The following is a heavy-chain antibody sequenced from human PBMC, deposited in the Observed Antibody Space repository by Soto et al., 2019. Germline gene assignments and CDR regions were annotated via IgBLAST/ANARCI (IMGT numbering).Heavy chain of an antibody. Sequence: GSLRISCAASVFTCSSYAMSWVRQAPGKGLEWVSAISGSGGSTYYADSVKGRFTISRDNSKNTQYLQMSSLRADDTAVYYCVKGEYYYDSSGYYPFDYWGQGTLVTVSS. CDR1: VFTCSSYA. CDR3: VKGEYYYDSSGYYPFDY. D-gene: IGHD3-22*01. CDR2: ISGSGGST. V-gene: IGHV3-23*01. J-gene: IGHJ4*02.